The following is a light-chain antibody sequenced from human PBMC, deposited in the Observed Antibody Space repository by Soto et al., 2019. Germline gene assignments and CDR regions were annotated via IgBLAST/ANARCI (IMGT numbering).Light chain of an antibody. CDR1: QSILYCSNKKKY. J-gene: IGKJ4*01. CDR2: WES. CDR3: QQYYGTPYS. V-gene: IGKV4-1*01. Sequence: DDVITQTPDSLAVSLDQRATVTCQPSQSILYCSNKKKYLDWFQQRPRQPPRLLIYWESTRESGVPDRFSGSGSGTDFTLTISRMEAEDVAVYYCQQYYGTPYSFGGGTKVDI.